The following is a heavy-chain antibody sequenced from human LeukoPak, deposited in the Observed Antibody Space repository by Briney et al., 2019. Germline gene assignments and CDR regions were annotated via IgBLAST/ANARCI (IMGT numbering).Heavy chain of an antibody. V-gene: IGHV1-8*01. D-gene: IGHD6-19*01. CDR2: MNPNSGNT. CDR1: GYTFTSYD. CDR3: ARFGIAVAGTPNDY. Sequence: ASVKVSCKASGYTFTSYDINWVRQATGQGLEWMGWMNPNSGNTGYAQKFQGRVTMTRNTSISTAYMELSNLRSEDTAVYYCARFGIAVAGTPNDYWGQGTLVTVSS. J-gene: IGHJ4*02.